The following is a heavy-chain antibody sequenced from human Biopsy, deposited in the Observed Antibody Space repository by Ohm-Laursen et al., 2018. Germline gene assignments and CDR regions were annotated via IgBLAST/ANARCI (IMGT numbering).Heavy chain of an antibody. CDR2: INPSGSTT. V-gene: IGHV1-46*01. CDR3: ARNTGWYGDLYYFDY. Sequence: ASVKVSCKVSGYSFTIYYMHWVRQAPGQGLEWMGMINPSGSTTSYPQIFQGRVTMTRDTSKSTVYMELSSLRSADTAVYFCARNTGWYGDLYYFDYWGQGTLVTVSS. CDR1: GYSFTIYY. J-gene: IGHJ4*02. D-gene: IGHD6-19*01.